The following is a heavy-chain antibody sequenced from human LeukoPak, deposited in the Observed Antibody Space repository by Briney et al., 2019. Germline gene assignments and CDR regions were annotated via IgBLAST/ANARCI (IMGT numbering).Heavy chain of an antibody. Sequence: ASVKVSCKASGYTFTGNYMHWVRQAPGQGLEWMGWINPNSGGTKYAQKFQGRVTMTRDTSITTAYMELSRLSSDDTAVYYCARHPGKVTNDWYFDLWGRGTLVTVSS. J-gene: IGHJ2*01. CDR2: INPNSGGT. D-gene: IGHD4-23*01. CDR3: ARHPGKVTNDWYFDL. CDR1: GYTFTGNY. V-gene: IGHV1-2*02.